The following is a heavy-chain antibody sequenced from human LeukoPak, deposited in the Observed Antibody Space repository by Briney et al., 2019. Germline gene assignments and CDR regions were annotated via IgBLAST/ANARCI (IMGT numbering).Heavy chain of an antibody. CDR1: GGSFSGYY. J-gene: IGHJ5*02. V-gene: IGHV4-34*01. CDR2: INHSGST. D-gene: IGHD6-19*01. Sequence: PSETLSLTCAVYGGSFSGYYWSWIRQPTGKGLEWNGEINHSGSTNYNPSLKSRVTISVDTSKNQFSLKLSSVTAADTAVYYCARGVSSGWYKRHWFDPWGQGTLVTVSS. CDR3: ARGVSSGWYKRHWFDP.